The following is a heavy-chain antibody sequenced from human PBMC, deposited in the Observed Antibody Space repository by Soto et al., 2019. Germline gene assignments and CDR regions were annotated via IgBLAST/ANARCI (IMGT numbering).Heavy chain of an antibody. CDR2: INPSGGST. D-gene: IGHD3-22*01. CDR1: GYTFTSYY. J-gene: IGHJ3*02. CDR3: ARDSPSAYDSSGYYGPYDAFDI. Sequence: ASVKVSCKASGYTFTSYYIHWVRQAPGQGLEWMGIINPSGGSTSYAQKFQGRVTMTRDTSTSTVYMELSSLRSEDTAVYYCARDSPSAYDSSGYYGPYDAFDIWGQGTMVTVSS. V-gene: IGHV1-46*01.